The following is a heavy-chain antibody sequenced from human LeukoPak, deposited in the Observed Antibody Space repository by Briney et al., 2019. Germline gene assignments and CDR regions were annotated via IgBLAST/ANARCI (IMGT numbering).Heavy chain of an antibody. CDR3: ARDDYYYYMDV. J-gene: IGHJ6*03. Sequence: SETLSLTCTVSGGSISSGSYYWRWIRQPAGKGLEWIGRIYTSGSTNYNPSLKSRFTISVDTSKNQFSLKLSSVTAADTAVYYCARDDYYYYMDVWGKGTTVTVSS. V-gene: IGHV4-61*02. CDR2: IYTSGST. CDR1: GGSISSGSYY.